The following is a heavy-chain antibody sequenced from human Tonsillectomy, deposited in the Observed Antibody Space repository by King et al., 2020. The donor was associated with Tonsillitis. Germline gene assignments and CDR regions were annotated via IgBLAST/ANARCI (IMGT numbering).Heavy chain of an antibody. J-gene: IGHJ6*02. CDR1: GFTFSNYD. D-gene: IGHD2-15*01. CDR3: TRGGDCSCGSCHYYGMDV. V-gene: IGHV3-33*05. CDR2: ISYDGSNK. Sequence: VQLVESGGGVVQPGRSLRLSCAASGFTFSNYDMHWVRQAPGKGLEWVAVISYDGSNKYYAESVKGRFTISRDNSKNTLFLQMNSLRVEDTAVYYCTRGGDCSCGSCHYYGMDVWGQGTTVTVSS.